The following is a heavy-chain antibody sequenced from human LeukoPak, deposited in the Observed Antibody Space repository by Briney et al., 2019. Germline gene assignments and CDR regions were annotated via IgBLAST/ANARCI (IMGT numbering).Heavy chain of an antibody. J-gene: IGHJ4*02. V-gene: IGHV4-39*01. CDR1: GGSISSSSYY. CDR2: IYYSGST. Sequence: SETLSLTCTVSGGSISSSSYYWGWIRQPPGKGLEWIGSIYYSGSTYYNPSLKSRVTISVDTSKNQFSLKLSSVTAADTAVYYCASIGEGNYYDSSGSYYSDYWGQGTLVTVSS. D-gene: IGHD3-22*01. CDR3: ASIGEGNYYDSSGSYYSDY.